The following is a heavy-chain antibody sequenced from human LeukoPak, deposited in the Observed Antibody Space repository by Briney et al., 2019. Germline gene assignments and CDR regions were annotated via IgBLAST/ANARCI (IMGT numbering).Heavy chain of an antibody. CDR3: AGRPTGYSSGYIH. D-gene: IGHD5-18*01. V-gene: IGHV3-23*01. Sequence: GGSLRPSCVASGITFSNYAVSWVRQAPEKGLDWVSVISGSAHKIRYADSVKGRFTISRDNSENIVYLQMNNLRVEDTAVYYCAGRPTGYSSGYIHWGQGTLVTVSS. CDR2: ISGSAHKI. CDR1: GITFSNYA. J-gene: IGHJ4*02.